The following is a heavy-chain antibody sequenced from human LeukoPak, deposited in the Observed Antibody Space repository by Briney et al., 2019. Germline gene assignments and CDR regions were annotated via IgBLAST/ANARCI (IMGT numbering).Heavy chain of an antibody. CDR2: IYTSGST. Sequence: PSETLSLTCTVSGGSISSYYWSWIRQPPGKGLEWIGYIYTSGSTNYNPSLKSRVTISVDTSTNQFSLKLSSVTAADTAVYYCARGNTLQADAFDIWGQGTMVTVSS. CDR1: GGSISSYY. J-gene: IGHJ3*02. V-gene: IGHV4-4*09. CDR3: ARGNTLQADAFDI. D-gene: IGHD4-11*01.